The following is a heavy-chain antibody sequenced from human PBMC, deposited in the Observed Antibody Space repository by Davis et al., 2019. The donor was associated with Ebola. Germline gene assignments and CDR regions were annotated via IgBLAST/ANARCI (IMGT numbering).Heavy chain of an antibody. CDR1: GFSFSNFW. CDR3: AGSLGYCSGSGCYGRPGLDY. D-gene: IGHD2-8*02. V-gene: IGHV3-74*01. Sequence: GESLKISCADSGFSFSNFWMYWVRQAPGKGLVWVSRIKSDGGSPTYADSVKGRFTISRDNAKNTVYLQVNSLRAEDTAVYYCAGSLGYCSGSGCYGRPGLDYWGRGTLVTVSS. J-gene: IGHJ4*02. CDR2: IKSDGGSP.